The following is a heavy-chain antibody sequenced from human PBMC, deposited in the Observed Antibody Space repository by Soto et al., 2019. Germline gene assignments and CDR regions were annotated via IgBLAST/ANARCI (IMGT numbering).Heavy chain of an antibody. CDR1: GFTFSSYS. CDR3: ARGDYYYDSSGYYFLFDY. CDR2: ISSSSSTI. Sequence: GGSLRLSCAASGFTFSSYSMNWVRQAPGKGLEWVSYISSSSSTIYYADSVKGRFTISRDNAKNSLYLQMNSLRAEDTAVYYCARGDYYYDSSGYYFLFDYWGQGTLVTVSS. J-gene: IGHJ4*02. D-gene: IGHD3-22*01. V-gene: IGHV3-48*01.